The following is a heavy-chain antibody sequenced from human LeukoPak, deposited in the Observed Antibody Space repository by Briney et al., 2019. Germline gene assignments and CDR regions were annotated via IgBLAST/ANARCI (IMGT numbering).Heavy chain of an antibody. V-gene: IGHV1-18*01. Sequence: AAVPVSYMASGHTFSNYGVAWVRQAPGQGLEWMGWNSAYNGDTKYAQSLQGRVSMTTDTSTSTAYMELRSLRLDDTAVYYCARVTTVTRSPWSWGPKKIGQEVNWFDPWGQGTLVIVSS. CDR1: GHTFSNYG. CDR2: NSAYNGDT. CDR3: ARVTTVTRSPWSWGPKKIGQEVNWFDP. J-gene: IGHJ5*02. D-gene: IGHD4-17*01.